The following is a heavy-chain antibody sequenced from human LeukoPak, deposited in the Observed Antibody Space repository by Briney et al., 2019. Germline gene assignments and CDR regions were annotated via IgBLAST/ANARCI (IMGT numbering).Heavy chain of an antibody. J-gene: IGHJ4*02. D-gene: IGHD1/OR15-1a*01. Sequence: GASVKVSCKASRYTLTDSYMHWVRQAPGQGLEWLAWINPNSGDTNYAQKFQGRVTVTSDTSISTAYMELSGLTSDDTAVYFCAREEQYRNYFDHWGQGTLVTVSS. CDR3: AREEQYRNYFDH. V-gene: IGHV1-2*02. CDR1: RYTLTDSY. CDR2: INPNSGDT.